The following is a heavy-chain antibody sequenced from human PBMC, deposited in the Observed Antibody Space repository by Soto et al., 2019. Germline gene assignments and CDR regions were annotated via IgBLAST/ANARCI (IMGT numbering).Heavy chain of an antibody. CDR3: VGGMRPYYYYYMDV. V-gene: IGHV1-3*01. CDR2: INAGNGNT. CDR1: GYTFTSYA. J-gene: IGHJ6*03. Sequence: ASVKVSCKASGYTFTSYAMHWVRQAPGQSLEWMGWINAGNGNTKYSQKFQGRVTITRDTSASTAYMELSSLRSEDTAVYYCVGGMRPYYYYYMDVWGKGTTVTVSS.